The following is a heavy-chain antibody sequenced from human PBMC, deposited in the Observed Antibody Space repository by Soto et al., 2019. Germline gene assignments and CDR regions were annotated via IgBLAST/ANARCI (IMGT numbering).Heavy chain of an antibody. CDR2: INWNGNYI. J-gene: IGHJ4*02. CDR1: AFTFGDCA. D-gene: IGHD2-15*01. V-gene: IGHV3-9*01. CDR3: ARAPTGGTWPVYFDW. Sequence: VQLVESGGGLVQPGRSLRLSCTASAFTFGDCAMHWVRQFPGKGLEWVSGINWNGNYIGYADSVKGRFTVSIDNAKNSLYLQMNSLRPEDTALYYCARAPTGGTWPVYFDWWGRGTLVTVSS.